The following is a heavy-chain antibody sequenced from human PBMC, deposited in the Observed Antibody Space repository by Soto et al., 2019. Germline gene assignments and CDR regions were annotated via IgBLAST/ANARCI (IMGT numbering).Heavy chain of an antibody. CDR2: RYYSGNT. CDR3: ARGGDDTSGQTFIGWGPDC. J-gene: IGHJ4*02. V-gene: IGHV4-30-4*01. CDR1: GVSITSGSYY. Sequence: HVQLQESGPGPVTPSQTLSLSCTVSGVSITSGSYYWTWVRQSPGKGLEWIGYRYYSGNTYYNPSLNGRATISVDTSNNQGSLKLTAVTAADTAVYYCARGGDDTSGQTFIGWGPDCWGQGTLVTVSA. D-gene: IGHD3-22*01.